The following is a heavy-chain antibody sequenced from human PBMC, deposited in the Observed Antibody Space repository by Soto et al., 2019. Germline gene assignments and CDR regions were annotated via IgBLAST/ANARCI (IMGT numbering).Heavy chain of an antibody. D-gene: IGHD6-13*01. CDR2: IYYSGST. Sequence: PSQTLSLTCTVSGGSISSGGYYWSWIRQHPGKGLEWIGYIYYSGSTYYNPSLKSRVTISVDTSKNQFSLKLSSVTAADTAVYYCARVVQQLEVIYFDYWGQGTLVTVSS. CDR3: ARVVQQLEVIYFDY. J-gene: IGHJ4*02. V-gene: IGHV4-31*03. CDR1: GGSISSGGYY.